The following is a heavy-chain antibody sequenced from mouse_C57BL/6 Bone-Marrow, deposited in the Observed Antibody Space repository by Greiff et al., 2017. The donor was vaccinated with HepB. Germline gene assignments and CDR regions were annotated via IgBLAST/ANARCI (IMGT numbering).Heavy chain of an antibody. CDR1: GYTFTDYN. J-gene: IGHJ4*01. CDR3: ARLGIYYDYDYAMDY. D-gene: IGHD2-4*01. CDR2: INPNNGGT. Sequence: EVKLMESGPELVKPGASVKIPCKASGYTFTDYNMDWVKQSHGKSLEWIGDINPNNGGTIYNQKFKGKATLTVDKSSSTAYMELRSLTSEDTAVYYCARLGIYYDYDYAMDYWGQGTSVTVSS. V-gene: IGHV1-18*01.